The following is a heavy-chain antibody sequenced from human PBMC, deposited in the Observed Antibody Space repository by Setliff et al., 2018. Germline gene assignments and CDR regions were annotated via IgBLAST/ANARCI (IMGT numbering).Heavy chain of an antibody. Sequence: LRLSCAASGFAFDSYAMHWVRQAPGKGLEWVAIIFHDGRDIYYGDSVRGRFAISRDNSKNTLYLQMNSLRSDDTAVYYCAGVHWTTNWFLHYWGQGTLVTVSS. D-gene: IGHD7-27*01. J-gene: IGHJ4*01. CDR1: GFAFDSYA. CDR3: AGVHWTTNWFLHY. V-gene: IGHV3-30*03. CDR2: IFHDGRDI.